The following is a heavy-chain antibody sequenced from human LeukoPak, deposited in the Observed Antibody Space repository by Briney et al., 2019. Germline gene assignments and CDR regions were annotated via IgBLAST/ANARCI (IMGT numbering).Heavy chain of an antibody. V-gene: IGHV3-30*04. Sequence: PGGSLRLSCAASGFTFSGYGMHWVRLAPGVGLQWIAFISGDGSKKDYAGSVKGRFTITRDHSKNTLFLEMRSLRTEDTAVYYCARGEVVTASPLDFWGQGTLVTVSS. CDR3: ARGEVVTASPLDF. CDR1: GFTFSGYG. D-gene: IGHD2-21*02. J-gene: IGHJ4*02. CDR2: ISGDGSKK.